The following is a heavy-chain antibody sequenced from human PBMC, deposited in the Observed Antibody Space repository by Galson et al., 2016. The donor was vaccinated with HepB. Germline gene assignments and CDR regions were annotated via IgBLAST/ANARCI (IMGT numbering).Heavy chain of an antibody. CDR3: ARSTIMLTGPDGVLDY. J-gene: IGHJ4*02. D-gene: IGHD3-9*01. Sequence: ETLSLTCAVYGESFSGNYWSWIRQPPGKGLEWLGEMNHRGSTNYNPSVKSRVTISVDKSKNQFSLNLTSVTAADTAVYYCARSTIMLTGPDGVLDYWGQGTLVSVSS. V-gene: IGHV4-34*01. CDR1: GESFSGNY. CDR2: MNHRGST.